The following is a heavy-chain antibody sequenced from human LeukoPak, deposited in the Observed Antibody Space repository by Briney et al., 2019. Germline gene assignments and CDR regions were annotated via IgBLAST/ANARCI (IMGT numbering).Heavy chain of an antibody. CDR1: GFTFSNYAM. Sequence: GSLRLSCVASGFTFSNYAMNWVRQAPGKGLEWIGYIYHSGSTYYNPSLKSRVTISVDRSKNQFSLKLSSVTAADTAVYYCAREAAYYYDSSGYDIWGQGTLVTVSS. CDR3: AREAAYYYDSSGYDI. CDR2: IYHSGST. D-gene: IGHD3-22*01. V-gene: IGHV4-4*02. J-gene: IGHJ4*02.